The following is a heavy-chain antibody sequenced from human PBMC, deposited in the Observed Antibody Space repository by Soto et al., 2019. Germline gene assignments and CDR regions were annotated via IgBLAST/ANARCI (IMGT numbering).Heavy chain of an antibody. Sequence: GGPLRLSCAASGFTFSNYCMHWVRQAQGKGLVWVSRINTDGSSTNYADSVKGRFTISRDNVKNTLYLQMNSLRAEDTAIYYCARSLGSKNAFDIWGPGTKVTVS. D-gene: IGHD3-16*01. CDR3: ARSLGSKNAFDI. J-gene: IGHJ3*02. CDR2: INTDGSST. CDR1: GFTFSNYC. V-gene: IGHV3-74*01.